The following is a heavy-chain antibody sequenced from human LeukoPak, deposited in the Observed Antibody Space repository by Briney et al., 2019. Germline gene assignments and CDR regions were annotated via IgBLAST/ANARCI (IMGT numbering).Heavy chain of an antibody. V-gene: IGHV3-30-3*01. D-gene: IGHD6-13*01. CDR2: ISYDGSNK. Sequence: GGSLRLSCAAFGFTFSSYAMHWVRQAPGKGLEWVAVISYDGSNKYYADSVKGRFTISRDNSKNTLYLQMNSLRAEDTAVYYCARQASAGKTLYFDYWGQGTLVTVSS. CDR3: ARQASAGKTLYFDY. J-gene: IGHJ4*02. CDR1: GFTFSSYA.